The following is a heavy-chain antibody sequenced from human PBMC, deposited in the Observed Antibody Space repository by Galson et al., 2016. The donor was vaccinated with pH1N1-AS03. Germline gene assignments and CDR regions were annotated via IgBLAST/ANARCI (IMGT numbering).Heavy chain of an antibody. Sequence: SLRLSCAASGFTFSTLWMTWVRQAPGKGLEWVANIKQDGSEKYYVDSVKGRFTISRDNAKSSLYLQMNSLRAEDTAVYYCARDSGYCRSTSCRGDAFDIWGQVTMVTVSS. V-gene: IGHV3-7*03. CDR3: ARDSGYCRSTSCRGDAFDI. CDR1: GFTFSTLW. CDR2: IKQDGSEK. D-gene: IGHD2-2*01. J-gene: IGHJ3*02.